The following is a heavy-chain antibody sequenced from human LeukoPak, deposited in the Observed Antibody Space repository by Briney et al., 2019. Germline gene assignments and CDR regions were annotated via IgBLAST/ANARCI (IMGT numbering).Heavy chain of an antibody. CDR2: IGTTSSSI. CDR1: GFTFTSYT. D-gene: IGHD1-14*01. J-gene: IGHJ5*02. V-gene: IGHV3-21*01. Sequence: GGSLRLSCATSGFTFTSYTMNWIRQAPGKGLEWVSSIGTTSSSIYYADSVRGRFTISRDNARNSLYLQMNSLRADDTGVYYCVRIPDNAPFPNWFDPWGQGTLVTVSS. CDR3: VRIPDNAPFPNWFDP.